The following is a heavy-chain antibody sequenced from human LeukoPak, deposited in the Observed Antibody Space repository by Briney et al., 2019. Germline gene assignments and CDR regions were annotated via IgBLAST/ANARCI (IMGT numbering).Heavy chain of an antibody. D-gene: IGHD6-6*01. J-gene: IGHJ3*02. CDR2: IYSGGST. V-gene: IGHV3-66*01. CDR1: GFTVSTNY. Sequence: GGSLRHSCGASGFTVSTNYMSWVRQAPGKGLEWVSIIYSGGSTYYADSVKGRFTISRDNSKNTLYLQMNSLRAEDTAVYYCASYRYGSSFAFDIWGQGTMVTVSS. CDR3: ASYRYGSSFAFDI.